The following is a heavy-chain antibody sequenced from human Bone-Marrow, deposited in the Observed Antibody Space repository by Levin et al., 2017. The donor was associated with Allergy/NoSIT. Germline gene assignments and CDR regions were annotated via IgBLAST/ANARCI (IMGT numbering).Heavy chain of an antibody. CDR1: GFLFNSYA. CDR3: AKAGCSGGSCYLDF. Sequence: RASVKVSCAASGFLFNSYAMNWVRQAPGKGLEWVAGISGSGTNTYYADSVRGRFTISRDNSKNTLYLQMNSLRGEETAVYYCAKAGCSGGSCYLDFWGRGTLVTVSS. CDR2: ISGSGTNT. J-gene: IGHJ4*01. D-gene: IGHD2-15*01. V-gene: IGHV3-23*01.